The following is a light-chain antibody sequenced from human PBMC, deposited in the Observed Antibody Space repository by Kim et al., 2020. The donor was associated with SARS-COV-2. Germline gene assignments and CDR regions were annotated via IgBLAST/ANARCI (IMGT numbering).Light chain of an antibody. CDR1: SLGSDE. CDR3: NSRDSSGNHVV. V-gene: IGLV3-19*01. Sequence: ALEQTAVITDQGDSLGSDEPSSYQQRPGQAPVLVIYGKNNRPSGIPDRFSGSSSGNTASLTITGAQAEDEADYYCNSRDSSGNHVVFGGGTQLTVL. J-gene: IGLJ2*01. CDR2: GKN.